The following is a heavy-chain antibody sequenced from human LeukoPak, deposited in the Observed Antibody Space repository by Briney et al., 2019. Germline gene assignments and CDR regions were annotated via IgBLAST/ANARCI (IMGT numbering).Heavy chain of an antibody. CDR2: IYPGDADT. V-gene: IGHV5-51*01. Sequence: GESLKISCKASGYSFTTYWVGWVRQLPGKGLEWMGTIYPGDADTRYSPSFQGQVTISADKSITTAYLQWSSLKASDTAIYYCARRGSTAEWFDPWGQGTLVTVPS. CDR3: ARRGSTAEWFDP. J-gene: IGHJ5*02. D-gene: IGHD5/OR15-5a*01. CDR1: GYSFTTYW.